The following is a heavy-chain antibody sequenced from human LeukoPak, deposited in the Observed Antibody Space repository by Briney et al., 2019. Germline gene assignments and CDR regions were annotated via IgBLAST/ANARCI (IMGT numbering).Heavy chain of an antibody. V-gene: IGHV3-48*04. D-gene: IGHD6-19*01. CDR3: ARDGGGWVIDY. Sequence: GGSLRLSCAASGFTFSDYSMNWVRQAPGKGLEWVSYIGGRTTTIDYADSVKGRFTISRDNAKNSLYLQMNSLRAEDTAVYYCARDGGGWVIDYWGQGTLVTVSS. J-gene: IGHJ4*02. CDR1: GFTFSDYS. CDR2: IGGRTTTI.